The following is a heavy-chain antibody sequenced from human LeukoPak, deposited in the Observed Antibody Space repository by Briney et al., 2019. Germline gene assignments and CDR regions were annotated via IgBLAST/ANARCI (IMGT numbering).Heavy chain of an antibody. CDR1: GYTFSSYG. D-gene: IGHD1-26*01. Sequence: ASVKVCCKASGYTFSSYGISWVRQAPGQGLEWVGWISAYNVNTNSAQKLQGRVTMTTDTSTSTAYMELRSLRSDDTAVYYCARDYSGYDGMDVWGKGTTVTVSS. J-gene: IGHJ6*04. CDR3: ARDYSGYDGMDV. V-gene: IGHV1-18*04. CDR2: ISAYNVNT.